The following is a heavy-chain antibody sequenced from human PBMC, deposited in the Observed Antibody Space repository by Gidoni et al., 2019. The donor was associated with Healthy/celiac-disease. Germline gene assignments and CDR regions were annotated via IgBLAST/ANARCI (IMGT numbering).Heavy chain of an antibody. Sequence: QVQLQQWGAVLLKPSETLSLTCAVYGGSFSGYYWSWIRQPPGKGVEWIGEINHSGSTNYNPSLKSRVTISVDTSKNQFSLKLSSVTAADTAVYYCARASKGSYGYDYYYYGMDVWGQGTTVTVSS. D-gene: IGHD5-18*01. V-gene: IGHV4-34*01. CDR3: ARASKGSYGYDYYYYGMDV. J-gene: IGHJ6*02. CDR2: INHSGST. CDR1: GGSFSGYY.